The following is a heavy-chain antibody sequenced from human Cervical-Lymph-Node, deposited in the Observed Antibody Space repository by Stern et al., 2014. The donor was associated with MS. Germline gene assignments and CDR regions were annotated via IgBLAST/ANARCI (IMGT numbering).Heavy chain of an antibody. Sequence: EDQLVESGGGVIQPGGSLRLSCTASGFTVSRDYMTWVRQAPGKGLGWVSLITNVGSTFYTDSVKGRFTISRDDSKNTVYLHMTSLRAEDTAMYYCARDTSSPERSDWWGQGTLVTVSS. CDR1: GFTVSRDY. CDR3: ARDTSSPERSDW. CDR2: ITNVGST. D-gene: IGHD1-1*01. V-gene: IGHV3-53*01. J-gene: IGHJ4*02.